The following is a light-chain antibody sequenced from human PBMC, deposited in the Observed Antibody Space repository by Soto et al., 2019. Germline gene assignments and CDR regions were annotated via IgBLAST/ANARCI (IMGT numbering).Light chain of an antibody. V-gene: IGKV3-15*01. CDR2: NAS. Sequence: IVMTQSPAILSVSPGERSTLSFKASQSVRSNLAWYQQKPGQAPRLLIYNASTRATGVPPRFSGSGSGTEFSLTISSMQSEDFAVYYCQQYNNWPLFGGGTKVDIK. CDR3: QQYNNWPL. J-gene: IGKJ4*01. CDR1: QSVRSN.